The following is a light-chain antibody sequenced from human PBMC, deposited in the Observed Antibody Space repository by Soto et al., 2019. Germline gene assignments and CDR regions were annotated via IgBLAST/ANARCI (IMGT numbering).Light chain of an antibody. Sequence: QSALTQPASVSGSPRQSITISCTGASSDVGGYTYVSWYQQHPGKAPKLMIYEVNNRPSGVSNRFSGSKSGNTASLTISGLQAEDEADYYCCSYAGSSIRYVFGTGTKLTVL. CDR1: SSDVGGYTY. J-gene: IGLJ1*01. V-gene: IGLV2-14*01. CDR3: CSYAGSSIRYV. CDR2: EVN.